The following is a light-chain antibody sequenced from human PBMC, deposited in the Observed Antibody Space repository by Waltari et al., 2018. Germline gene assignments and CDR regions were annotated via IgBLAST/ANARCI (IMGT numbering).Light chain of an antibody. CDR2: RNN. J-gene: IGLJ1*01. CDR3: ASWDDSHYV. CDR1: HANLGSNY. Sequence: QSVLTQPPSASGTPGQRVSISCSGSHANLGSNYLYWYQQVPGMAPKPLIHRNNQRPSGVPDRFSGSKFGTSASLAISGLRSEDEAVYYCASWDDSHYVFGTGTKVTVL. V-gene: IGLV1-47*01.